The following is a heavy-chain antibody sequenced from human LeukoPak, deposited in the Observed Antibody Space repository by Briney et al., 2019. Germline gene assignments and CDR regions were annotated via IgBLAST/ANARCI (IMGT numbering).Heavy chain of an antibody. CDR3: ARDNGGDYWYSDI. CDR2: MYNNGST. CDR1: GYSISSGYY. V-gene: IGHV4-38-2*02. J-gene: IGHJ2*01. D-gene: IGHD2-21*01. Sequence: KPSETLSLTCAVSGYSISSGYYWSWTRQPAGKGLEWIGRMYNNGSTKYTPSLKSRVTMSVDTSKNQLSLRLSSVTAADTAVYYCARDNGGDYWYSDIWGRGTLVTVSS.